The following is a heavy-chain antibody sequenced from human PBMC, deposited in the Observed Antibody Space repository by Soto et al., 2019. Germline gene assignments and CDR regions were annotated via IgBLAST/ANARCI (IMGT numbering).Heavy chain of an antibody. V-gene: IGHV1-69*02. D-gene: IGHD5-18*01. J-gene: IGHJ4*02. Sequence: GASVKVSCKASGGTFSSYTISWVRQAPGQGLEWMGRIIPILGIANYAQKFQGRVTITADKSTSTAYMELSSLRSEDTAVYYCASLIRGYSYGYADDYWGQGTLVTVSS. CDR2: IIPILGIA. CDR3: ASLIRGYSYGYADDY. CDR1: GGTFSSYT.